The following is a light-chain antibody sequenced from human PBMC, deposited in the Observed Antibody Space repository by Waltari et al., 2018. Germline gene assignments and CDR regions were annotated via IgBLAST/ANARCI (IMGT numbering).Light chain of an antibody. Sequence: QSALTQPPSASGSPGQSVTISCTGTSSDVGAYKYVSWYQQHPDKAPKLIIFEVSKRPSGVPDRFSGSKSGYTASLTVSGLQADDEADYYCSSYAGSINFYVFGTGTKVSVL. J-gene: IGLJ1*01. CDR3: SSYAGSINFYV. CDR1: SSDVGAYKY. V-gene: IGLV2-8*01. CDR2: EVS.